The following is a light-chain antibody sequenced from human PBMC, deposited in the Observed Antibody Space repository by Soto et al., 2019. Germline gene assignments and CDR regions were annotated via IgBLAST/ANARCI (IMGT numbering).Light chain of an antibody. J-gene: IGKJ5*01. V-gene: IGKV3-11*01. CDR1: QNISSY. Sequence: IVLTQSPATLSLSPGKRATLSCRASQNISSYLAWYQQKPGQAPRLLIYDASNRATGIPARFSGTGSGTDFTLTINNLEPEDFAVYYCQVRTNWSIAFGRGTRLEIK. CDR3: QVRTNWSIA. CDR2: DAS.